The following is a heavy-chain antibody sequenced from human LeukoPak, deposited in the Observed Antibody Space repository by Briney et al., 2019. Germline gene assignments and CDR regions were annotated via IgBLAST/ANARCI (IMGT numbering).Heavy chain of an antibody. V-gene: IGHV3-21*01. CDR2: IRSSSSYT. J-gene: IGHJ4*02. D-gene: IGHD2-2*01. CDR1: GFTVSSYS. CDR3: ARDRNIVVPSGNFDS. Sequence: GGSLRLSCAASGFTVSSYSMNWVRQAPGKGLEWVSCIRSSSSYTYYADSVKGRFTISRDNSKNTVYLHLNSLRAEDTAVYFCARDRNIVVPSGNFDSCGQGIQVTVSS.